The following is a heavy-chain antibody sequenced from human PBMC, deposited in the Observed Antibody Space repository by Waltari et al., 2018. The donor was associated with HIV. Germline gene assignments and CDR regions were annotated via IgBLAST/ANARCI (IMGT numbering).Heavy chain of an antibody. D-gene: IGHD1-20*01. Sequence: EVRLFESGGVLVQPGGSLRLSCAASGFAFSNYAMTWVRQAPGEGQQWVSTISSNGITAYHADSVKGRFTISRDNSKNTLSLQMKSLRVEDTALYFCAKDLWDLTVIRGAFWFDPWGQGTLVTVSS. J-gene: IGHJ5*02. V-gene: IGHV3-23*01. CDR3: AKDLWDLTVIRGAFWFDP. CDR2: ISSNGITA. CDR1: GFAFSNYA.